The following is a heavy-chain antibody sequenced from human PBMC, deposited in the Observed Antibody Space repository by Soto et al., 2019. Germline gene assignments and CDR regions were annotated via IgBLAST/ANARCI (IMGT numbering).Heavy chain of an antibody. Sequence: PGGSLRLSCAASGFTFSSYAMHWVRQAPGKGLEWVAVISYDGSNKYYADSVKGRFTISRDNSKNTLYLQMNSLRAEDTAVYYCAKDWAGITGTTVLPAFSYGMDVWGQGTTVTVSS. D-gene: IGHD1-7*01. CDR2: ISYDGSNK. CDR1: GFTFSSYA. J-gene: IGHJ6*02. CDR3: AKDWAGITGTTVLPAFSYGMDV. V-gene: IGHV3-30-3*01.